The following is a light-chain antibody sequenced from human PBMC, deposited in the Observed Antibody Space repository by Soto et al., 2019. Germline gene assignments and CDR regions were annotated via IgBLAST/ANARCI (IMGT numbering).Light chain of an antibody. V-gene: IGKV3-15*01. CDR2: GAS. CDR1: QSVSSK. Sequence: EIVLTQSPATLSVSPGERATLSCRASQSVSSKLAWYQQRPGQSPRLLIYGASTRATDIPARFSGSGSGTEFTLSISSLQPEDFAVYYCQQYKDWFSITFGQGTRLEIK. CDR3: QQYKDWFSIT. J-gene: IGKJ5*01.